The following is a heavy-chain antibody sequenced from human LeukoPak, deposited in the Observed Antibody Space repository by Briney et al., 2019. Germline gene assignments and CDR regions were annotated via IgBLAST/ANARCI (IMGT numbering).Heavy chain of an antibody. CDR2: IFYSGST. CDR1: GDSITSGGYY. J-gene: IGHJ5*02. CDR3: ARAREYEPFDP. Sequence: SQTLSLTCIVSGDSITSGGYYWSWIRQHPGKGLEWIGFIFYSGSTFYNPSLKSRVTISVDTSKNQFSLKLSSVTAADTAVYYCARAREYEPFDPWGQGTLVTVSS. V-gene: IGHV4-31*03. D-gene: IGHD1-14*01.